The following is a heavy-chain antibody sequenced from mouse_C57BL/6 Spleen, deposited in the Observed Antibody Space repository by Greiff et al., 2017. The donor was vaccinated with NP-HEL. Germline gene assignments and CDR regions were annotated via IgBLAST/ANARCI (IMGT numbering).Heavy chain of an antibody. J-gene: IGHJ2*01. D-gene: IGHD2-2*01. CDR1: GFNIKDDY. CDR3: TSLSTMVTTRDY. Sequence: EVQLQQSGAELVRPGASVKLSCTASGFNIKDDYMHWVKQRPEQGLEWIGWIDPENGATEYASKFQGKATITADTSSNTAYLQLSSLTSEDTAVYYCTSLSTMVTTRDYWGQGTTLTVSS. V-gene: IGHV14-4*01. CDR2: IDPENGAT.